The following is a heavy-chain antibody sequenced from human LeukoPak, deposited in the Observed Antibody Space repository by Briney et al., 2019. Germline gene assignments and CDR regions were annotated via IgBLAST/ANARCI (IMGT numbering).Heavy chain of an antibody. CDR2: MNPTSGDT. D-gene: IGHD2-21*01. V-gene: IGHV1-8*01. CDR3: ARVVMKAFYYYYMDV. Sequence: ASVTVSCKASGYTFSDYDVNWVRQAPGQGLEGMGWMNPTSGDTGYAQKFQGRVTMTRSMSRNTAYMELSRLRSEDTAVYFCARVVMKAFYYYYMDVWGKGTTIIISS. CDR1: GYTFSDYD. J-gene: IGHJ6*03.